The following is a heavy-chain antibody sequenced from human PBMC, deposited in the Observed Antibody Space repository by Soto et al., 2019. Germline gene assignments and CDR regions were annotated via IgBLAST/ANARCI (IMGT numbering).Heavy chain of an antibody. CDR1: GYTFTGYH. J-gene: IGHJ4*02. V-gene: IGHV1-2*02. CDR3: ARDRAAMAYYFDY. D-gene: IGHD5-18*01. Sequence: ASVKVSCKASGYTFTGYHMHWVRQAPGQGIEWMGWINANSGGTNYAQKFQGRVTITRDTSASTAYMELSSLRSEDTAVYYCARDRAAMAYYFDYWGQGTLVTVSS. CDR2: INANSGGT.